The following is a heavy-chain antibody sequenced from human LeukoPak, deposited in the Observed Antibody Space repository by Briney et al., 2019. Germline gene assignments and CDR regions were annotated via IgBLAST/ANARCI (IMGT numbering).Heavy chain of an antibody. D-gene: IGHD6-19*01. Sequence: PGGSLRLSCAASGFTFSSYAMSWVRQAPGKGLEWVSGISDSGGYIYYADSVKGRFTISRDNSKNTLYLQMNSLRAEDTALYYCATRKLISGWFGAPSDYWGQGTLVTVSS. CDR2: ISDSGGYI. CDR1: GFTFSSYA. J-gene: IGHJ4*02. CDR3: ATRKLISGWFGAPSDY. V-gene: IGHV3-23*01.